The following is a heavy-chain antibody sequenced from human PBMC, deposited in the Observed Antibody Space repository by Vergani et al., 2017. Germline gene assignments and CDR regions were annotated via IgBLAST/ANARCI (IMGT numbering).Heavy chain of an antibody. CDR3: ARSQXYDSSGYYPGWFDP. D-gene: IGHD3-22*01. CDR1: GGSISSYY. Sequence: QVQLQESGPGLVKPSETLFLTCTVSGGSISSYYWSWIRQPPGKGLEWIGYIYYSGSTNYNPALKSRVTISVDTSKNQFSLKLSSVTAADTAVYYCARSQXYDSSGYYPGWFDPWGQGTLVTVSS. V-gene: IGHV4-59*01. J-gene: IGHJ5*02. CDR2: IYYSGST.